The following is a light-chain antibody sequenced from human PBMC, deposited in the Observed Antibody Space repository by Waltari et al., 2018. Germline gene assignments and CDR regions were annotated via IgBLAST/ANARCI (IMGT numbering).Light chain of an antibody. V-gene: IGKV2-30*01. J-gene: IGKJ1*01. CDR2: YVS. CDR1: QSLVYTDGNTY. Sequence: DVVLAQSPLSLPVTLGQPASISCRSSQSLVYTDGNTYLNWFQQRPGQSTRRLISYVSNRDSGVPDRFSGSGSGTDFTLEISRVEAEDVGVYYCMQSRLWPWTLGQGTTVEIK. CDR3: MQSRLWPWT.